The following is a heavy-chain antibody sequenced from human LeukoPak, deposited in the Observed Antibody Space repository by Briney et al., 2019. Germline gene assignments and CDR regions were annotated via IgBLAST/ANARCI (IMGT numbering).Heavy chain of an antibody. D-gene: IGHD3-16*01. J-gene: IGHJ4*02. V-gene: IGHV1-2*02. CDR1: GYTFTAYH. Sequence: RASVKVSCKTSGYTFTAYHVHWVRPAPGQGREFMGSIYPPTGGTVLAETFQGRVIMTRDTSITTAYIELSGLNFDDTAVYYCVRENWYYDHWGQGTLVTVSS. CDR3: VRENWYYDH. CDR2: IYPPTGGT.